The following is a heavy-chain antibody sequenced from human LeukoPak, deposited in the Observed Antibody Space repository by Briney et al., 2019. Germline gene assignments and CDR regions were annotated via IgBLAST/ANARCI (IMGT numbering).Heavy chain of an antibody. CDR2: ISSSGSTI. Sequence: GSLRLSCAASGFTFSDYYMSWIRQAPGKGLEWVSYISSSGSTIYYADSVKGRFTISRDNAKNSLYLQMNSLRAEDTAVYYCARVQSYSSGWYRTGILLDYWGQGTLVTVSS. CDR3: ARVQSYSSGWYRTGILLDY. V-gene: IGHV3-11*01. CDR1: GFTFSDYY. D-gene: IGHD6-19*01. J-gene: IGHJ4*02.